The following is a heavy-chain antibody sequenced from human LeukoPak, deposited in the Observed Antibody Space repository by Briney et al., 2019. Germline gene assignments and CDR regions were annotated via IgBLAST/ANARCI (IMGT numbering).Heavy chain of an antibody. Sequence: SETLSLTCTVPGGSISSYYWSWIRQPPGKGLEWIGYIYYSGSTNYNPSLKSRVTISVDTSKNQFSLKLSSVTAADTAVYYCAREEEVGTYYDYWGQGTLVTVSS. CDR2: IYYSGST. D-gene: IGHD6-13*01. V-gene: IGHV4-59*12. CDR1: GGSISSYY. J-gene: IGHJ4*02. CDR3: AREEEVGTYYDY.